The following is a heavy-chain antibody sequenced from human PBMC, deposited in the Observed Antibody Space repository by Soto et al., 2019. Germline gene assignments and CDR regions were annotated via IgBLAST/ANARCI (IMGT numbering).Heavy chain of an antibody. CDR1: GFTFSSYW. D-gene: IGHD2-2*01. CDR3: ASGCGRPSCPYYIDV. V-gene: IGHV3-7*01. J-gene: IGHJ6*03. Sequence: EVQLVESGGGLVQPGGSLRLSCAASGFTFSSYWMSWVRQAPGKGLEWVATIKQDGSEKYYVDSVKGRFTISRDNAKNSLFLQMSSLRAEDTAVYYCASGCGRPSCPYYIDVWGKGTTVTVSS. CDR2: IKQDGSEK.